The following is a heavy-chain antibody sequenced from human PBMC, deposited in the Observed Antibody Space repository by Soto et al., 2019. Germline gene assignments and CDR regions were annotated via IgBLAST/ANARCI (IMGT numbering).Heavy chain of an antibody. D-gene: IGHD1-26*01. CDR1: NGSISGFY. CDR3: VRVGVGIGNHFDS. V-gene: IGHV4-59*12. J-gene: IGHJ4*02. CDR2: IHYSGRT. Sequence: SETLSLTCSVSNGSISGFYWTWIRQPPGKILEWIGYIHYSGRTDYNPSLTSRATMSVDTSKNQFSLSLKSITAADTAVYYCVRVGVGIGNHFDSWGRGTLVTVSS.